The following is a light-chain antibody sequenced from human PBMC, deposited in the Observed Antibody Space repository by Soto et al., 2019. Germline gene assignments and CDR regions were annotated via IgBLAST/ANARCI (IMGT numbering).Light chain of an antibody. Sequence: EIVMTQSPATLSVSPGERATLSCRASQSVSSNLAWYQHKPGQAPRLLIYGASSRATGIPTRFSGSGSGTEFTLTISSLQSEDFAVYYCQYYNNWPPRDTFGGGTKVEIK. V-gene: IGKV3-15*01. CDR3: QYYNNWPPRDT. CDR1: QSVSSN. CDR2: GAS. J-gene: IGKJ4*01.